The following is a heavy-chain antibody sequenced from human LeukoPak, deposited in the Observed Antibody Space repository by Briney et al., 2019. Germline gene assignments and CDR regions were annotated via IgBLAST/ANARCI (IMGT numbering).Heavy chain of an antibody. V-gene: IGHV3-21*01. D-gene: IGHD6-13*01. Sequence: GWSLRLSSAASGFTFSSYSMNWVRQAPGKGLEWVSSISSSSSYIYYADSVKGRFTISRDNAKNSLYLQMNSLRAEDTAVYYCVQQLVSTYWGQGTLVTVSS. CDR2: ISSSSSYI. CDR3: VQQLVSTY. CDR1: GFTFSSYS. J-gene: IGHJ4*02.